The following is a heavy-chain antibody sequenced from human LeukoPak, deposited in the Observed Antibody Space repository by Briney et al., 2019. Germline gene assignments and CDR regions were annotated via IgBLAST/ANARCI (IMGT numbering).Heavy chain of an antibody. J-gene: IGHJ3*02. CDR2: ISSSGSTI. CDR1: GFTFSSYE. D-gene: IGHD5-12*01. Sequence: GGSLRLSCAASGFTFSSYEMNWVRQAPGKGLEWVSYISSSGSTIYYADSVKGRFTISRENAKNSLYLQMNSLRAGDTAVYYCARGNSGYDPNDAFDIWGQGTMVTVSS. V-gene: IGHV3-48*03. CDR3: ARGNSGYDPNDAFDI.